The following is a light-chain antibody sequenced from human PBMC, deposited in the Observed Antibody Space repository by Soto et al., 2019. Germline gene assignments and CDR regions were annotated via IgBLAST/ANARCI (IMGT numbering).Light chain of an antibody. CDR3: QKYNSAPLT. CDR1: QDISNS. J-gene: IGKJ4*01. Sequence: IQMTQSPSSLSASVGDRVTITCRATQDISNSLAWYQQKPGKVPKLLIYAASILQSGVPSRFSGSGSGTDFTLTISSLQPEDVATYYCQKYNSAPLTFGGGTKVEIK. V-gene: IGKV1-27*01. CDR2: AAS.